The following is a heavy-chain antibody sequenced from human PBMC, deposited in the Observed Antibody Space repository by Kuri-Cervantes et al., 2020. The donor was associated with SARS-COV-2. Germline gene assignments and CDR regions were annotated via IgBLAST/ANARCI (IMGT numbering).Heavy chain of an antibody. CDR1: GGSISSYY. D-gene: IGHD3-22*01. V-gene: IGHV4-4*07. CDR3: VGFYYYDSSGFVANYYYMDV. Sequence: SETLSLTCTVSGGSISSYYWSWIRQPAGKGLEWIGRIYTSGSTNYNPSLKSRVTMSVDTSKNQFSLKLSSVTAADTAVYYCVGFYYYDSSGFVANYYYMDVWGKGATVTVSS. J-gene: IGHJ6*03. CDR2: IYTSGST.